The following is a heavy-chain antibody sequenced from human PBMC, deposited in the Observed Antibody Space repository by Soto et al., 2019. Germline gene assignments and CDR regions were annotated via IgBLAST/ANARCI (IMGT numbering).Heavy chain of an antibody. CDR1: GFTFSSYA. CDR3: ARTYCGGDCYPYYYYHGMDV. V-gene: IGHV3-30-3*01. Sequence: GGSLRLSCAASGFTFSSYAMHWVRQAPGKGLEWVAVISYDGSNKYYADSVKGRFTISRDNSKNTLYLQMNSLRAEDTAVYYCARTYCGGDCYPYYYYHGMDVWGQGTTVTVSS. CDR2: ISYDGSNK. D-gene: IGHD2-21*02. J-gene: IGHJ6*02.